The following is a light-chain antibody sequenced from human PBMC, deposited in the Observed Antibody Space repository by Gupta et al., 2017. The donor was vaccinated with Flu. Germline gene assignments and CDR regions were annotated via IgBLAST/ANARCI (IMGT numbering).Light chain of an antibody. V-gene: IGKV2-30*01. CDR2: LVS. Sequence: DVVMTQSPLSLAVTLGQPASISCRSSQGLVYSDGNTYLHWFQQRPGQSPRRLIHLVSYRDSGVPDRFSGSGSGTNFTLKISRVEAEDVGLYYCMQGAHWPWAFGQGTKVEIK. J-gene: IGKJ1*01. CDR3: MQGAHWPWA. CDR1: QGLVYSDGNTY.